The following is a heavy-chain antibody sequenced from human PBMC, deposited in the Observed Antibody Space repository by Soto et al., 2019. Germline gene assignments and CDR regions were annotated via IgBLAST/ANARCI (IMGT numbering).Heavy chain of an antibody. D-gene: IGHD6-19*01. Sequence: QVQLQESGPGLVKPSQTLSLTCTVSGGSISSDHYYWNWIRQHPGKGLEWLGYIHSSGITDYNPSLKSRVTISVDTSKNQFSLKVSAVTAADTAVYYCARQNRWLSQFAEWGQGTLVTVSS. V-gene: IGHV4-31*03. CDR1: GGSISSDHYY. CDR2: IHSSGIT. J-gene: IGHJ4*02. CDR3: ARQNRWLSQFAE.